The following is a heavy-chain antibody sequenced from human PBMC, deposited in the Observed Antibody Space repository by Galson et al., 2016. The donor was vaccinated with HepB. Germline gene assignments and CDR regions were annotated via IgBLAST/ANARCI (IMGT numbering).Heavy chain of an antibody. D-gene: IGHD4-23*01. CDR3: ANIPLPRWSRWFDP. V-gene: IGHV3-33*06. Sequence: SLRLSCAASGFTFSSYGMHWVRQAPGKGLEWVAVIWYDGSNKYYADSVKGRFTISRDDSKKTLYLQMRNLRAEDTAVYYCANIPLPRWSRWFDPWGQGTLVTVSS. CDR1: GFTFSSYG. CDR2: IWYDGSNK. J-gene: IGHJ5*02.